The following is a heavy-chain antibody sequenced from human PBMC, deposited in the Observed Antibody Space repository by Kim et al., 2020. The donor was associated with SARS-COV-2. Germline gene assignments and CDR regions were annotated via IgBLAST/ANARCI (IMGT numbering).Heavy chain of an antibody. V-gene: IGHV1-69*13. Sequence: SVKVSCKASGGTFSSYAISWVRQAPGQGLEWMGGIIPIFGTANYAQKFQGRVTITADESTSTAYMELSSLRSEDTAVYYCARDENGDYGPRLAVYYYYGMDVWGQGTTVTVSS. CDR2: IIPIFGTA. CDR1: GGTFSSYA. J-gene: IGHJ6*02. CDR3: ARDENGDYGPRLAVYYYYGMDV. D-gene: IGHD4-17*01.